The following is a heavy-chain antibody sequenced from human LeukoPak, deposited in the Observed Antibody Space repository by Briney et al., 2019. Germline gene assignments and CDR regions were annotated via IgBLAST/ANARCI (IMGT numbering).Heavy chain of an antibody. V-gene: IGHV3-30*04. Sequence: GGSLRLSCAASGFTFSSYAMHWVRQAPGKGLEWVAVISYDGSNKYYADSGKGRFTISRDNSKNTLYLQMNRLRAEDTAVYYCTRGDVLLWLPDYCGRGTLVTVSS. J-gene: IGHJ4*02. CDR3: TRGDVLLWLPDY. D-gene: IGHD3-10*01. CDR1: GFTFSSYA. CDR2: ISYDGSNK.